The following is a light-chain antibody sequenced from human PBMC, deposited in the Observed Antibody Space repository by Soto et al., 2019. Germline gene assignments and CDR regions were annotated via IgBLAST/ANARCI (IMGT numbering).Light chain of an antibody. CDR3: SSYSISTAYL. J-gene: IGLJ1*01. V-gene: IGLV2-14*01. CDR1: SSDVGGYDY. CDR2: EVS. Sequence: QSALTQPASVSGSPGQSITISCTGTSSDVGGYDYVSWYQLHPGKAPKLMVFEVSNRPSGVSYRFSGSKSGNTASLTISGLQAEYEADYFGSSYSISTAYLFGTGTKVTVL.